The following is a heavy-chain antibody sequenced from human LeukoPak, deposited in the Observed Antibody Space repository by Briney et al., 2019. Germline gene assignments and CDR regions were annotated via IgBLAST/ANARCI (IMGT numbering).Heavy chain of an antibody. D-gene: IGHD1-26*01. CDR1: GFTFSNYN. CDR3: ATESGTYSGTCFDY. CDR2: LSSSSNTI. V-gene: IGHV3-48*01. Sequence: PGGSLRLSCAASGFTFSNYNMNWVRQAPGKGLEWVPYLSSSSNTIYYADSVKGRFTISRDNAKNSLYLQMNSLRAEDTAVYYCATESGTYSGTCFDYWGQGTLVTVSS. J-gene: IGHJ4*02.